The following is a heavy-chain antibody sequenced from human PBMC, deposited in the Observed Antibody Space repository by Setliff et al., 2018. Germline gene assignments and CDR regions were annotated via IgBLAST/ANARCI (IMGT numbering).Heavy chain of an antibody. V-gene: IGHV1-46*01. Sequence: ASVKVSCKASGYTFTSYYMHWVRQAPGQGLEWMGIINPSGGSTSYAQKFQGRVTMTRDTSTSTAYMELSSLRSEDTAVYYCARSSLLSEQQSDAFDIWGQGTMVTVSS. CDR3: ARSSLLSEQQSDAFDI. J-gene: IGHJ3*02. CDR1: GYTFTSYY. CDR2: INPSGGST. D-gene: IGHD6-13*01.